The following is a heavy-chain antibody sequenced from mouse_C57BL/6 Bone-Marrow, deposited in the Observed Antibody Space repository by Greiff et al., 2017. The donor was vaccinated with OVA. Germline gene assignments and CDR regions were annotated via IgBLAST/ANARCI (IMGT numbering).Heavy chain of an antibody. CDR2: SRNKANDYTT. V-gene: IGHV7-1*01. J-gene: IGHJ4*01. CDR1: GFTFSDFY. Sequence: VQLQQSGGGLVQSGRSLRLSCAPSGFTFSDFYMEWVRQAPGKGLEWIAASRNKANDYTTEYSASVKGRFIVSRDTSQSILYLQMNALRAEDTAIYYCARDATAMDYWGQGTSVTVSS. CDR3: ARDATAMDY.